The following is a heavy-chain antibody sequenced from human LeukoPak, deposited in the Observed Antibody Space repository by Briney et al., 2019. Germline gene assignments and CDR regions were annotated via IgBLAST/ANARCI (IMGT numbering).Heavy chain of an antibody. CDR3: AGGGTSQIDY. CDR1: GGSISSYY. J-gene: IGHJ4*02. D-gene: IGHD1-1*01. Sequence: SETLSLTCTVSGGSISSYYWSWIRQPPGKGLEWIGYIYYSGSTNYNPSLKSRVTISVDTSKNQFSLKLSSVTAADTAVYYCAGGGTSQIDYWGQGTLVTVSS. V-gene: IGHV4-59*12. CDR2: IYYSGST.